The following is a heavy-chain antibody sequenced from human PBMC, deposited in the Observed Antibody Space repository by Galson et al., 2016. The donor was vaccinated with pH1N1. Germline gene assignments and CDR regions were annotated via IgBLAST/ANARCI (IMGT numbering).Heavy chain of an antibody. V-gene: IGHV4-30-4*08. CDR3: ARGVAAAGSYYFDY. J-gene: IGHJ4*02. CDR2: IFYSEST. CDR1: GYSIRNGYF. Sequence: TLSLTCAVSGYSIRNGYFWGWIRQPPGKGLEWIGYIFYSESTYYNPSPKSRVTISVDTSKNQFSLKLTSVTAADTAVYYCARGVAAAGSYYFDYWGQGTLVTVSS. D-gene: IGHD6-13*01.